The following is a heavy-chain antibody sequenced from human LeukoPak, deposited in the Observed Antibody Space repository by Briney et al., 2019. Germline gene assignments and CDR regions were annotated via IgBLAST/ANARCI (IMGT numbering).Heavy chain of an antibody. V-gene: IGHV4-59*01. Sequence: SETLSLTCTVSGGSISSYYWSWIRQPPGKGLEWIGYIYYSGSTNYNPSLKSRVTISVDTSKNQFSLKLSSVTAADTAVYYCARGSRTMVYYYGMDVWGKGTTVIVSS. CDR1: GGSISSYY. J-gene: IGHJ6*04. CDR3: ARGSRTMVYYYGMDV. D-gene: IGHD3-10*01. CDR2: IYYSGST.